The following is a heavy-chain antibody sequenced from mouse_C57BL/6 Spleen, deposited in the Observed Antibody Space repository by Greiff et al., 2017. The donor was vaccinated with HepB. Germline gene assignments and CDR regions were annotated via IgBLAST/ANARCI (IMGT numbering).Heavy chain of an antibody. V-gene: IGHV1-47*01. CDR1: GYTFTTYP. J-gene: IGHJ1*03. CDR2: FHPYNDDT. D-gene: IGHD2-4*01. CDR3: ARRYYDYGGYFDV. Sequence: QVQLKESGAELVKPGASVKMSCKASGYTFTTYPIEWMKQNHGKSLEWIGNFHPYNDDTKYNEKFKGKATLTVEKSSSTVYLELSRLTSDDSAVYYCARRYYDYGGYFDVWGTGTTVTVSS.